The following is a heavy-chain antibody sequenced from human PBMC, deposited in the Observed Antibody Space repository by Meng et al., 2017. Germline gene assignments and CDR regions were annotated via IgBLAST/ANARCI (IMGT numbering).Heavy chain of an antibody. V-gene: IGHV1-18*01. CDR2: ISAYNGNT. CDR1: GYTFTSYG. D-gene: IGHD3-9*01. CDR3: ARDYDILTTDAFDI. J-gene: IGHJ3*02. Sequence: ASVKVSCKASGYTFTSYGISWVRQAPGQGLEWMGWISAYNGNTNYAQKLQGRVTMTTDTSTGTAYMELRSLRSDDTAVYYCARDYDILTTDAFDIWGQGTMVTVSS.